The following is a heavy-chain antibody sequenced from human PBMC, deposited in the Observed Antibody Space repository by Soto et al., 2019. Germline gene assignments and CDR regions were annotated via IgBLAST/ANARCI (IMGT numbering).Heavy chain of an antibody. CDR3: ARRKSRGLVDL. CDR1: GDSVSSGTNS. CDR2: VFGIQTT. Sequence: PSETLSLTCAVSGDSVSSGTNSCSWLLHPPGRGPEWIGYVFGIQTTNTNPSLRGRVTITKDTSNNEFSLRLTSVTTAGPAVYYCARRKSRGLVDLWGQGILVTVSS. D-gene: IGHD2-21*01. V-gene: IGHV4-61*01. J-gene: IGHJ4*02.